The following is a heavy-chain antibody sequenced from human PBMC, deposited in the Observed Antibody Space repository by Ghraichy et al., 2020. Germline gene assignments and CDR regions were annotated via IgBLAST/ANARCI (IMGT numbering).Heavy chain of an antibody. J-gene: IGHJ4*02. CDR1: GFSLSSSGMC. CDR2: IDWDDDK. D-gene: IGHD2-2*02. V-gene: IGHV2-70*11. CDR3: ARLGYCGTTSCCTISE. Sequence: SGPTLVKPTQTLTLTCTFSGFSLSSSGMCVSWIRQPPGKALEWLGRIDWDDDKYYSTSLKTRLTISKDTSKNQVVLGMTNMDTVDTATYYCARLGYCGTTSCCTISEWGQGTLVIVSS.